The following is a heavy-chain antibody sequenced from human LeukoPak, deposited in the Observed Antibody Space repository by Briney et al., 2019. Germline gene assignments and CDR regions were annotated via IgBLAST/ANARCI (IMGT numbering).Heavy chain of an antibody. J-gene: IGHJ4*02. D-gene: IGHD6-13*01. CDR3: ARVPAAAAGAGIDS. CDR2: ITGDGSGT. Sequence: GGSLRLSCAASGFTFTNYWMHWVRQAPGKGLVWLSRITGDGSGTDYADSVRGRFTISRDNAKNTLFLQINSLRAEDTAVYYCARVPAAAAGAGIDSWGQGISVTVSS. CDR1: GFTFTNYW. V-gene: IGHV3-74*01.